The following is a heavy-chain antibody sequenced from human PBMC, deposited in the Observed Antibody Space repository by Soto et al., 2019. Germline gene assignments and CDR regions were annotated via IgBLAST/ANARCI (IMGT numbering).Heavy chain of an antibody. D-gene: IGHD3-9*01. CDR2: INHSGST. V-gene: IGHV4-34*01. J-gene: IGHJ6*02. CDR3: ARAPYYDILTGYRPPLYYYYGMDV. Sequence: ASETLSLTCAVYGGSFSGYYWSWIRQPPGKGLEWIGEINHSGSTNYNPSLKSRVTISVDTSKNQFSLKLSSVTAADTAVYYCARAPYYDILTGYRPPLYYYYGMDVWGQGTTVTVSS. CDR1: GGSFSGYY.